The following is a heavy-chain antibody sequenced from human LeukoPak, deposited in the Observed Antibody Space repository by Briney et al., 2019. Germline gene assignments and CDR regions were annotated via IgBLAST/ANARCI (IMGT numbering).Heavy chain of an antibody. Sequence: GGSLRLSCAASGFTFSTCGMHWVRQAPGKGLEWVAVIWPNGSNKYHADSVKGRFTISRDNSKSTLFLQMSSLAAEDTAVYYCVGELLTAAGTIGAFDIWGRGTMVTVSS. CDR1: GFTFSTCG. D-gene: IGHD6-13*01. CDR2: IWPNGSNK. CDR3: VGELLTAAGTIGAFDI. V-gene: IGHV3-33*01. J-gene: IGHJ3*02.